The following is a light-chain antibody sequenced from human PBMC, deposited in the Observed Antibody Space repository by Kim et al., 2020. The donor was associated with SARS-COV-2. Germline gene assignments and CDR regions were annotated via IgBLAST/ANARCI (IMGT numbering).Light chain of an antibody. Sequence: SAVGERVTITRRASQDMTNYVAWFQLKPGKAPKLLIYAAPALHPGVPSRFSRSVSGTDFTLTVTSRQPEDGATYYCQKCDSAPWTFGQGTKVDIK. CDR3: QKCDSAPWT. CDR2: AAP. J-gene: IGKJ1*01. V-gene: IGKV1-27*01. CDR1: QDMTNY.